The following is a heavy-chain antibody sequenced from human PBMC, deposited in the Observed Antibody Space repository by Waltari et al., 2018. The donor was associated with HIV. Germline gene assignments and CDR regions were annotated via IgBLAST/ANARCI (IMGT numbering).Heavy chain of an antibody. V-gene: IGHV3-7*04. Sequence: EVQLVESGGGLVQPGGSLRLPCAASGFTLCSYWMSWVAQAPGKGLEWVANIKQDGSEKYYVDSVKGRFTISRDNVKNSLYLQMNSLRAEDTAVYYCARDSGPAALDAFDIWGQGTMVTVSS. J-gene: IGHJ3*02. CDR3: ARDSGPAALDAFDI. CDR2: IKQDGSEK. CDR1: GFTLCSYW. D-gene: IGHD2-2*01.